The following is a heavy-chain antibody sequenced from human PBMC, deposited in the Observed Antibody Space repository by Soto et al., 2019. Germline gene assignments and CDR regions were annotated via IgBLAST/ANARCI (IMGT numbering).Heavy chain of an antibody. D-gene: IGHD6-6*01. Sequence: GASVKVSCKVSGYTLTELSMHWVRQAPGKGLEWMGGFDPEDGETIYAQKFQGRVTMTEDTSTDTAYMELSSLRSEDTAVYYCATGLIAARNFDYWGQGTLVTVSS. CDR1: GYTLTELS. J-gene: IGHJ4*02. V-gene: IGHV1-24*01. CDR3: ATGLIAARNFDY. CDR2: FDPEDGET.